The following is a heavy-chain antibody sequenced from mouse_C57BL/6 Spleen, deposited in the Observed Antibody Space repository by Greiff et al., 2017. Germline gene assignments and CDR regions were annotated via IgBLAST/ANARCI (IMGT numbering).Heavy chain of an antibody. CDR1: GYTFTDYY. CDR3: ARDDGSSWSWFAY. CDR2: IYPGSGNT. V-gene: IGHV1-76*01. Sequence: QVQLKQSGAELVRPGASVKLSCKASGYTFTDYYINWVKQRPGQGLEWIARIYPGSGNTYYNEKFKGKATLTAEKSSSTAYMQLSSLTSEDSAVYFCARDDGSSWSWFAYWGQGTLVTVSA. D-gene: IGHD1-1*01. J-gene: IGHJ3*01.